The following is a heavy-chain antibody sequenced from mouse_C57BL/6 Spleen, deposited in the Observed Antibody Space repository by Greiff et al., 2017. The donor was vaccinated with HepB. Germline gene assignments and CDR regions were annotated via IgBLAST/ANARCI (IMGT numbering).Heavy chain of an antibody. CDR2: ISSGGSYT. CDR3: ARRQLRLPYAMDY. J-gene: IGHJ4*01. V-gene: IGHV5-6*01. Sequence: EVQGVESGGDLVKPGGSLKLSCAASGFTFSSYGMSWVRQTPDKRLEWVATISSGGSYTYYPDSVKGRFTISRDNAKNTLYLQMSSLKSEDTAMYYCARRQLRLPYAMDYWGQGTSVTVSS. CDR1: GFTFSSYG. D-gene: IGHD3-2*02.